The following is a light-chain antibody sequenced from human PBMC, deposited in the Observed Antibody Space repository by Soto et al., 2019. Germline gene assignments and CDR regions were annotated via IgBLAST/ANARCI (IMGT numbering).Light chain of an antibody. V-gene: IGKV3-11*01. CDR3: QQRSNWS. CDR2: DAS. J-gene: IGKJ4*01. CDR1: QSVSSY. Sequence: EIVLTQSPASLSLSPGEGATLSWRASQSVSSYLVWYQQKPGQAPRLLIYDASNRATGIPARVSGSGSGTDFTLTISSLEPEDFAVYYCQQRSNWSFGGGTKVEIK.